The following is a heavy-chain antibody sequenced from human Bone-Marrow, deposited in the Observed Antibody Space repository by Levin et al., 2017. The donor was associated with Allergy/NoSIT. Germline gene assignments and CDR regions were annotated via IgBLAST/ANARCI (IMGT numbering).Heavy chain of an antibody. CDR2: ISGSGGST. CDR3: AKGRGYSYGYLAALGSTFDI. CDR1: GFTFSSYA. D-gene: IGHD5-18*01. Sequence: GGSLRLSCAASGFTFSSYAMSWVRQAPGKGLEWVSAISGSGGSTYYADSVKGRFTISRDNSKNTLYLQMNSLRAEDTAVYYCAKGRGYSYGYLAALGSTFDIWGQGTMVTVSS. V-gene: IGHV3-23*01. J-gene: IGHJ3*02.